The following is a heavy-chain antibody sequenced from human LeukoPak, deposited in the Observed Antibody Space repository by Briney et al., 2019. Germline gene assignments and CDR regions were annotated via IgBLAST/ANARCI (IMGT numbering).Heavy chain of an antibody. J-gene: IGHJ5*02. D-gene: IGHD3-22*01. CDR1: GGSISSSSYY. CDR3: AVGDSSGYALFDP. CDR2: IYYSGST. V-gene: IGHV4-39*07. Sequence: PSETLSLTCTVSGGSISSSSYYWGWIRQPPGKGLEWIGSIYYSGSTYYNPSLKSRVTISVDTSKNQFSLKLSSVTAADTAVYYCAVGDSSGYALFDPWGQGTLVTVSS.